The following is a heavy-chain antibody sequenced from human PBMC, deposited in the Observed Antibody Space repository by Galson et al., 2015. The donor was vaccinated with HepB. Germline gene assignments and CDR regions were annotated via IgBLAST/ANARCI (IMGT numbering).Heavy chain of an antibody. Sequence: SVKVSCKASGGTFSSYAISWVRQAPGQGLEWMGGIIPIFGTANYAQKFQGRVTITADESTSTAYMELSSLRSEDTAVYYCARGEIEGYDFWSGLGAFDIWGQGTMVTVSS. J-gene: IGHJ3*02. D-gene: IGHD3-3*01. V-gene: IGHV1-69*13. CDR3: ARGEIEGYDFWSGLGAFDI. CDR2: IIPIFGTA. CDR1: GGTFSSYA.